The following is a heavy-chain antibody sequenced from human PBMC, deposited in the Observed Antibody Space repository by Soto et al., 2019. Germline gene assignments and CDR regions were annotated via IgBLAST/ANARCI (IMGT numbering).Heavy chain of an antibody. V-gene: IGHV4-34*01. CDR1: GGYFNDNY. CDR3: ATSLWFGTQVEL. J-gene: IGHJ5*02. CDR2: ISRSGTT. Sequence: QVQLQQWGAGLLKPSETLSLSCAVYGGYFNDNYYTWFRQPPGKGLEWIGEISRSGTTKYIPSLKSRATISFDTSKNHVSLRVTSMTAADTAVYYCATSLWFGTQVELWGQGALVTVSS. D-gene: IGHD3-10*01.